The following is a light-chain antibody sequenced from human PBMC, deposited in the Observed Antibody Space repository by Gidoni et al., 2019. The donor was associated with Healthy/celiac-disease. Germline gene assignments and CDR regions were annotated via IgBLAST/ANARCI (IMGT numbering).Light chain of an antibody. CDR1: SSDVGGYNY. V-gene: IGLV2-14*03. CDR3: SSYTSSSTRV. J-gene: IGLJ3*02. CDR2: DVS. Sequence: QSALTQPASVSGSPGQSITIPCTGTSSDVGGYNYVSWYQQHPGKAPKLMIYDVSNRPPGVSNRFSGSKSGNTASLTISGLQAEDEADYYCSSYTSSSTRVFGGGTKLTGL.